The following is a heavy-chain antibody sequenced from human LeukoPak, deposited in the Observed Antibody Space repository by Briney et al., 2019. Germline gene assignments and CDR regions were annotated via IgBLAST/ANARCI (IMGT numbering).Heavy chain of an antibody. Sequence: GGALRLSCAASAFIVSSNYMSWVRQAPGKGLEWVSLLYAGGNTYYTDSVKGRFTISRDNSKNTLYLQMNSLRAEDTAIYYCAGAPNPDFLDYWGQGSLVTVSA. CDR3: AGAPNPDFLDY. J-gene: IGHJ4*02. D-gene: IGHD1-14*01. V-gene: IGHV3-53*01. CDR1: AFIVSSNY. CDR2: LYAGGNT.